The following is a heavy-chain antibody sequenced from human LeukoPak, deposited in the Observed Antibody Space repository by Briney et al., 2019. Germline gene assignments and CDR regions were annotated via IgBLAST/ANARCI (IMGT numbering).Heavy chain of an antibody. CDR3: ARAPYGAGWFDP. CDR1: GFTFSSYA. V-gene: IGHV3-66*01. CDR2: IYSGGST. D-gene: IGHD4-17*01. Sequence: GGSLRLSCAASGFTFSSYAMGWVRRAPGKGLEWVSVIYSGGSTCYADSVKGRFTISRDNSKNTLYLQMNSLRADDTAVYYCARAPYGAGWFDPWGQGTLVTVSS. J-gene: IGHJ5*02.